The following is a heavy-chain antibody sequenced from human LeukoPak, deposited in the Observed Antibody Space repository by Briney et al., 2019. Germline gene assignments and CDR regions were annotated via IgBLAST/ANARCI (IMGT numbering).Heavy chain of an antibody. CDR2: SSSGGRT. CDR1: GFTVSSRY. D-gene: IGHD2-21*01. CDR3: ARDGRPNCSSKNCYPLSS. Sequence: GGSPRLSCAASGFTVSSRYMSWVRQAPGEGLEWVSAISSSGGRTFYAASVKGRFTVSRDNYKNMVYLQLNSLKSDDVATYYCARDGRPNCSSKNCYPLSSWGQGTKVTVSS. V-gene: IGHV3-53*05. J-gene: IGHJ4*02.